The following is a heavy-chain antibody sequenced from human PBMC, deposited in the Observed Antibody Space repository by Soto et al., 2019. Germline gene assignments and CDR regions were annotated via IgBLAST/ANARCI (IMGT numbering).Heavy chain of an antibody. D-gene: IGHD1-26*01. CDR3: AREQIVGATEDYYYGMDV. J-gene: IGHJ6*02. Sequence: SLSCAASGFTFSSYGMHWVRQAPGKGLEWVAVIWYDGSNKYYADSVKGRFTISRDNSKNTLYLQMNSLRAEDTAVYYGAREQIVGATEDYYYGMDVWGQGATVTVSS. CDR1: GFTFSSYG. CDR2: IWYDGSNK. V-gene: IGHV3-33*01.